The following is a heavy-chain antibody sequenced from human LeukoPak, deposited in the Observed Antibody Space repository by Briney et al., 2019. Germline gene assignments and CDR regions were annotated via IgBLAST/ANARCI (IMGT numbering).Heavy chain of an antibody. V-gene: IGHV1-69*13. D-gene: IGHD1-1*01. CDR2: IIPIFGTA. J-gene: IGHJ4*02. CDR1: GYTFTSNY. Sequence: ASVKVSCKASGYTFTSNYIHWVRQAPGQGLEWMGGIIPIFGTANYAQKFQGRVTITADESTSTACMELSSLRSEDTAVYYCARDYGVPGTTPFFDYWGQGTLVTVSS. CDR3: ARDYGVPGTTPFFDY.